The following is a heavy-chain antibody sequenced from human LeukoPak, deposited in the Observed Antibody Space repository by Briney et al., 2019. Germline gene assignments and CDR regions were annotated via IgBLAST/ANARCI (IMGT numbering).Heavy chain of an antibody. CDR2: VYYTGST. CDR3: AVPGPYYSNYGMDV. CDR1: GGSISSSSYY. J-gene: IGHJ6*02. Sequence: SETLSLTCTVSGGSISSSSYYWGWIRQPPGKGLEWIGNVYYTGSTYYNTSLKSRVTISVDTSKNQFSLKLSSVTAADTAVYYCAVPGPYYSNYGMDVWGQGTTVTVSS. V-gene: IGHV4-39*01.